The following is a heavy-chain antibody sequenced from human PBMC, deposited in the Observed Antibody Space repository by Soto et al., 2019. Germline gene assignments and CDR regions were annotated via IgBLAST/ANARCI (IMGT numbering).Heavy chain of an antibody. CDR1: GFTFSTYW. D-gene: IGHD5-18*01. CDR3: AREIGSSYGIDS. CDR2: ISRDGRFT. Sequence: GVSLRLSCAASGFTFSTYWMHWVRHAPGKGLVWVSRISRDGRFTTYADSARGRFTISRDNAKNTLYLQMNNLGSGDSAVYYCAREIGSSYGIDSWGQGTLVTVSS. V-gene: IGHV3-74*03. J-gene: IGHJ4*02.